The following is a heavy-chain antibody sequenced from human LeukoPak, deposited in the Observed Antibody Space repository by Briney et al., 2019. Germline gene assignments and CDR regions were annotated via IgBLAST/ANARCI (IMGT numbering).Heavy chain of an antibody. CDR2: ISSSSTTM. V-gene: IGHV3-48*01. J-gene: IGHJ4*02. CDR3: ARDVNGFSSTWYEY. D-gene: IGHD6-13*01. Sequence: GGSLRLSCAASGFSFSSYSMNWVRQAPGKGLEWVSYISSSSTTMYYADSVKGRFTISRDNAKNSLYLQMNSLRAEDTAVYYCARDVNGFSSTWYEYWGQGTLVTVSS. CDR1: GFSFSSYS.